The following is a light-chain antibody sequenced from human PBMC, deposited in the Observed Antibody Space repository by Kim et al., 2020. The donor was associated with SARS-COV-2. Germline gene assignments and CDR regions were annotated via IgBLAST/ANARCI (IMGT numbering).Light chain of an antibody. CDR2: AAS. CDR1: QDISSN. V-gene: IGKV1-16*01. J-gene: IGKJ1*01. Sequence: ASVGDRVTSTCRASQDISSNLAWFQQKPGKAPKSLIYAASSLQSGAPSRFSGGGSGTDFTLTISSLKAEDSATYYCQQYSNYPRTFGQGTKVDIK. CDR3: QQYSNYPRT.